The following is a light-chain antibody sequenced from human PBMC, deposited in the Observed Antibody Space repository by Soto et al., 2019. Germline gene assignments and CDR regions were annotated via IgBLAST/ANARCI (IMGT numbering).Light chain of an antibody. CDR1: QDISSY. CDR2: AAS. CDR3: QQLNSYLWT. Sequence: IQLTQSPSSLSASVGDRVTITCRAGQDISSYLAWYQQRPGKAPKLLIYAASTLQRGVPSRFSGSGSGTDFTLTISSLQPEDFATYYCQQLNSYLWTFGQGTKVEIK. J-gene: IGKJ1*01. V-gene: IGKV1-9*01.